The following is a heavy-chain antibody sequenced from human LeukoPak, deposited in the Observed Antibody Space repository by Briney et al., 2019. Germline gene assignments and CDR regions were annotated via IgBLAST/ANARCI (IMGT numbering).Heavy chain of an antibody. V-gene: IGHV6-1*01. CDR2: TYYRSKWYH. D-gene: IGHD3-10*01. CDR1: GDSVSSNSAA. Sequence: SQTLSLTCAISGDSVSSNSAAWNWIRQSPSRGLEWLGRTYYRSKWYHDYAISVKSRITINPDTSKNQFSLQSNSVTPEDTAVYYCARDRNLFQFYYGSGSYGPYGMDVWGQGTTVTVSS. CDR3: ARDRNLFQFYYGSGSYGPYGMDV. J-gene: IGHJ6*02.